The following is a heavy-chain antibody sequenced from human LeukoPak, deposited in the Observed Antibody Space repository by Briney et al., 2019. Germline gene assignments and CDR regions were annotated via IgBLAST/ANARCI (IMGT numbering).Heavy chain of an antibody. J-gene: IGHJ4*02. D-gene: IGHD3-3*01. CDR3: ARHRAIFGVVIIPPPDY. CDR2: IYNSGTT. V-gene: IGHV4-31*03. CDR1: GGSISSGGYY. Sequence: PSETLSLTCTVSGGSISSGGYYWTWIRQYPGKGLEWIGYIYNSGTTYYNPSLQSRVTISGDTSKNQFSLKLGSVTAADTAVYYCARHRAIFGVVIIPPPDYWGQGTLVTVSS.